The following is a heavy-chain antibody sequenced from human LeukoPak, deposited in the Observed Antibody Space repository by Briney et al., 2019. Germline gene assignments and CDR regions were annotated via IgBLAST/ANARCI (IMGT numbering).Heavy chain of an antibody. CDR3: ARVGDCSGGTCFGY. Sequence: SETLSLTCLVSGGSISSYYWSWIRQPPGKGLEWIGWIYYSGSTSYNPSLKSRVTISVDTSKNQFSLKLTSVTAADTAVYYCARVGDCSGGTCFGYWGQGTLVTVSS. V-gene: IGHV4-59*01. CDR1: GGSISSYY. CDR2: IYYSGST. D-gene: IGHD2-15*01. J-gene: IGHJ4*02.